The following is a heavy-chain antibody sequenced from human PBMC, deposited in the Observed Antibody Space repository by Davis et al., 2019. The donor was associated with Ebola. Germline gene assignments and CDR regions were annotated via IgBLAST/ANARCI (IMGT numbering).Heavy chain of an antibody. Sequence: GESLKISCAASGFTLSDYYMSWVRQAPGKGLEWVSTIYSGGSTNYAESVKDRFIISRDGSKNILDLQMSSLRVEDTALYYCARGYDGSRSTAMDVWGQGTTVTVSS. D-gene: IGHD3-10*01. V-gene: IGHV3-66*01. CDR3: ARGYDGSRSTAMDV. CDR2: IYSGGST. CDR1: GFTLSDYY. J-gene: IGHJ6*02.